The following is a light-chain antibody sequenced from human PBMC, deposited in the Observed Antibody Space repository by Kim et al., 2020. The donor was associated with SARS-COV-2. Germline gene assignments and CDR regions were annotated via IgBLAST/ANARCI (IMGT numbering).Light chain of an antibody. CDR2: WAS. V-gene: IGKV4-1*01. CDR3: QQYYTTPRT. CDR1: QSVLYNSNNKNY. Sequence: RATINCKSSQSVLYNSNNKNYLAWYQQKPGQPPKLLFYWASTRESGVPDRFSGSGSGTDFTLTIGSLQAEDVAVYYCQQYYTTPRTFGQETKLEI. J-gene: IGKJ2*01.